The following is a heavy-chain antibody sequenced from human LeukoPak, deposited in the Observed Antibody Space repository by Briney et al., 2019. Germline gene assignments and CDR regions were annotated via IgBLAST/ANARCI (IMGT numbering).Heavy chain of an antibody. V-gene: IGHV1-18*01. CDR3: ARGGSGSSTWFDP. J-gene: IGHJ5*02. D-gene: IGHD6-6*01. CDR1: GYTFTTYG. CDR2: ISAYNGDT. Sequence: ASVKVSCKASGYTFTTYGVTWVRQAPGQGLEWMGWISAYNGDTNYAQKLQGRVTMTTDTSTNTAYMELRSLRSDDTAIYYCARGGSGSSTWFDPWGQGTLVTVSS.